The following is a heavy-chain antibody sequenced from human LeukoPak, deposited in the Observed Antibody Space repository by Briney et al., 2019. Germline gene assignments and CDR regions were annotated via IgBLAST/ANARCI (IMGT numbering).Heavy chain of an antibody. CDR3: VRGLGTYYYGSGSSYYFDY. V-gene: IGHV3-66*01. D-gene: IGHD3-10*01. CDR1: EFTVTSNY. Sequence: GGSLRLSCAASEFTVTSNYMSWVRQAPGKGLECVSIIYSDGGTYYADSVKGRFTISRDNSKNTVYLQMNNLRVDDTAVYYCVRGLGTYYYGSGSSYYFDYWGQGTLVTVSS. CDR2: IYSDGGT. J-gene: IGHJ4*02.